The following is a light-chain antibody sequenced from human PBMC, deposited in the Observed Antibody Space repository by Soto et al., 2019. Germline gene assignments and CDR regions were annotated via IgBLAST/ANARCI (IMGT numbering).Light chain of an antibody. V-gene: IGKV3-11*01. Sequence: EIVLTQSPATLSLSPGDRATLSCRASQSVSSYLAWYQQKPGQAPRLLIYDASNRATGIPARFSGSGSGTDFTRTITALEPEDFAVYYCQQRSNWPSTFGGGTKVEIK. CDR2: DAS. J-gene: IGKJ4*01. CDR1: QSVSSY. CDR3: QQRSNWPST.